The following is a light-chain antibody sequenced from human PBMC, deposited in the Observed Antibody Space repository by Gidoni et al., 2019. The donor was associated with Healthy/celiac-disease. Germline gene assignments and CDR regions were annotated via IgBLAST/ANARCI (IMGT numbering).Light chain of an antibody. Sequence: DIQMTQSPSSLSASVGDRVTITCRASQGISHYLAWYQQKPGKVPKLLIYAASTLQSGVPSRFSGSGSGTDFTLTIISLQPDDVATYYCQKYNSAPLTFXGXTKVEIK. CDR3: QKYNSAPLT. CDR1: QGISHY. J-gene: IGKJ4*01. CDR2: AAS. V-gene: IGKV1-27*01.